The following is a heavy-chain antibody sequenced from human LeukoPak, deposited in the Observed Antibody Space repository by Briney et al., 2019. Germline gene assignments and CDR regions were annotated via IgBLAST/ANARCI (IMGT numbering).Heavy chain of an antibody. J-gene: IGHJ3*02. V-gene: IGHV3-30*18. CDR2: ISYDRTNK. CDR1: GFTFSSYG. Sequence: GGSLRLSCAASGFTFSSYGMHWVRQAPGKGLEWVAVISYDRTNKYYADSVKGRFTISRDNSKNTLYLQMNSLRAEDTAVYYCAKDLLWFGELVPAFDIWGQGTMVTVSS. CDR3: AKDLLWFGELVPAFDI. D-gene: IGHD3-10*01.